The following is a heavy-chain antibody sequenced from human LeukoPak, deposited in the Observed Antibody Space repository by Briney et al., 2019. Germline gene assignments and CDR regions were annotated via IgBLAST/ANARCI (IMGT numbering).Heavy chain of an antibody. Sequence: GGSLRLSCAASGFTFSSYGMHWVRQAPGKGLKWVAFIRYDGSNKYYADSVKGRFTISRDNSKNTLYLQMNSLRAEDTAVYYCAKDMTPFFYGSGRDYFDYWGQGTLVTVSS. CDR3: AKDMTPFFYGSGRDYFDY. CDR2: IRYDGSNK. CDR1: GFTFSSYG. V-gene: IGHV3-30*02. D-gene: IGHD3-10*01. J-gene: IGHJ4*02.